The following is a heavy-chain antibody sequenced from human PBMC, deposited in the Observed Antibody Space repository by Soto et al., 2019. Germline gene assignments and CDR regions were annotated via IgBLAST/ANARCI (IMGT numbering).Heavy chain of an antibody. Sequence: GESLQNSCKTSGDSFTTDLIGWVRQMPGKGLEWMGVIYPGDSRTRYSPPFQGQVTISADKSINTAYLQWSSLKASDTAMYYCAIRGSFYPQSSHCGKGTPGTVFS. J-gene: IGHJ4*02. CDR3: AIRGSFYPQSSH. D-gene: IGHD2-2*01. V-gene: IGHV5-51*01. CDR1: GDSFTTDL. CDR2: IYPGDSRT.